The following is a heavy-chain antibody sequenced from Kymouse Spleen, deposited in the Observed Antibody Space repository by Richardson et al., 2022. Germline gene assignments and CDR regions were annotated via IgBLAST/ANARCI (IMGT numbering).Heavy chain of an antibody. Sequence: QVQLVQSGAEVKKPGASVKVSCKVSGYTLTELSMHWVRQAPGKGLEWMGGFDPEDGETIYAQKFQGRVTMTEDTSTDTAYMDLSSLRSEDTAVYYCADGSGSYPTTTTTVWTSGAKGPRSPSPQ. CDR3: ADGSGSYPTTTTTVWTS. V-gene: IGHV1-24*d01. D-gene: IGHD3-10*01. CDR2: FDPEDGET. CDR1: GYTLTELS. J-gene: IGHJ6*02.